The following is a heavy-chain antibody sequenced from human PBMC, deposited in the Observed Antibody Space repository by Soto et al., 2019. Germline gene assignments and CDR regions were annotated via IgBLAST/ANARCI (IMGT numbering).Heavy chain of an antibody. D-gene: IGHD3-3*01. CDR2: IKQDGSEK. J-gene: IGHJ4*02. V-gene: IGHV3-7*03. Sequence: GGSLRLSCAASGFTFSSYWMSWVRQAPGKGLEWVANIKQDGSEKYYVDSVKGRFTISRDNAKNSLYLQMNSLRAEDTAVYYCARAHYDFWSGSRYYFDYWGQGTLVTVSS. CDR3: ARAHYDFWSGSRYYFDY. CDR1: GFTFSSYW.